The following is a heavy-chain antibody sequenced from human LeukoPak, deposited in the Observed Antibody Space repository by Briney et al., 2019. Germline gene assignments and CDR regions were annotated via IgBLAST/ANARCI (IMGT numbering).Heavy chain of an antibody. V-gene: IGHV3-21*01. Sequence: AGGSLRLSCAASGFTFSSYSMNWVRQAPGKGLEWVSSISSSSSYIYYADSVKGRFTISRDNAKNSLYLQMNSLRAEDTAVYYCARDPPRNYGLFDYWGQGTLVTVSS. CDR1: GFTFSSYS. J-gene: IGHJ4*02. D-gene: IGHD4-17*01. CDR3: ARDPPRNYGLFDY. CDR2: ISSSSSYI.